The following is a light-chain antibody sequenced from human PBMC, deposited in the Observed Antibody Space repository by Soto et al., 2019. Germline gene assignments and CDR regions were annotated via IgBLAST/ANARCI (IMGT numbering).Light chain of an antibody. Sequence: QSVLTQPPSASGSPGQSVIISCTGTSSDVGAYNDNYVSWYQQHPGKAPKLVIYEVKRRPSGVPDRFPGSKSGNTASLTVSGLQAEDEADYYCSSFGGNEYPYVFGSGTKVTVL. CDR2: EVK. V-gene: IGLV2-8*01. CDR3: SSFGGNEYPYV. J-gene: IGLJ1*01. CDR1: SSDVGAYNDNY.